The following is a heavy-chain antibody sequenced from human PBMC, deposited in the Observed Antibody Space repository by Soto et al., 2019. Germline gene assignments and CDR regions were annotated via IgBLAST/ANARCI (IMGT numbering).Heavy chain of an antibody. V-gene: IGHV4-34*01. J-gene: IGHJ4*02. CDR3: ARGRRKQLAFVDY. D-gene: IGHD6-6*01. Sequence: QVQLQQWGAGLLKPSETLSLTCAVYGGSFSGYYWSWIRQPPGKGLEWIGEINHSGSTNYNPSLKSRVTISVDTSKNQFSLTLSSVTAADTAVYYCARGRRKQLAFVDYWGQGTLVTVSS. CDR1: GGSFSGYY. CDR2: INHSGST.